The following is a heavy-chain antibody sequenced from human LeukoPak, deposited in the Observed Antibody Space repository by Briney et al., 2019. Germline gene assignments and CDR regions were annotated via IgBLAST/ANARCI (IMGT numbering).Heavy chain of an antibody. CDR3: ASLDCTNGVCYGFDP. CDR2: ISSSSSTI. CDR1: GFTFSSYS. J-gene: IGHJ5*02. Sequence: GGSLRLSCAASGFTFSSYSMNWVRQAPGKGLEWVSYISSSSSTIYYADSVKGRFTISRDNAKNSLYLQMNNLRAEDTAVYYCASLDCTNGVCYGFDPWGQGTLVTVSS. V-gene: IGHV3-48*01. D-gene: IGHD2-8*01.